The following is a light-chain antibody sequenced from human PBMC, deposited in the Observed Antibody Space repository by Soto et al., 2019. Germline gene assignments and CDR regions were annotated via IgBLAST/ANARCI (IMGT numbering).Light chain of an antibody. Sequence: QSALTQPPSASGSPGQSVTISCTGTSSDVGGYNFVSWYQLHPGKAPKLMIYEVSERPSGVPDRFSGSKSGNTASLTVSGIQADDEPDYYCSSYAGSNIVVFGGGTKLTVL. V-gene: IGLV2-8*01. CDR3: SSYAGSNIVV. CDR1: SSDVGGYNF. J-gene: IGLJ2*01. CDR2: EVS.